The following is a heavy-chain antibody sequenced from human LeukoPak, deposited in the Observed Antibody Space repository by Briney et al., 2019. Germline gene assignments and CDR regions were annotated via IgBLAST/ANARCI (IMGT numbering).Heavy chain of an antibody. D-gene: IGHD2-15*01. J-gene: IGHJ3*02. V-gene: IGHV3-48*04. CDR2: ISSSSTI. CDR3: ASLVVVAATPDAFDI. Sequence: GGSLRLSCAASGFTFSSYSMNWVRQAPGKGLEWVSYISSSSTIYYADSVKGRFTISRDNAKNSLYLQMNSLRAEDTAVYYCASLVVVAATPDAFDIWGQGTMVTVSS. CDR1: GFTFSSYS.